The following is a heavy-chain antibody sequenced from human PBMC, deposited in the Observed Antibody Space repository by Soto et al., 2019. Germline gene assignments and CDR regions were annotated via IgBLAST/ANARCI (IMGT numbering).Heavy chain of an antibody. CDR2: VYSSGGT. D-gene: IGHD3-3*01. Sequence: SETLSLTCTVSGGSMNSYYWTWIRQPAGKGLEWIGRVYSSGGTHYNPSLKSRITISLDTSNNQFSLRLLSVTDADTAVYYCARGQRFSDWFDHWGKGTLVTVS. CDR3: ARGQRFSDWFDH. J-gene: IGHJ5*02. V-gene: IGHV4-4*07. CDR1: GGSMNSYY.